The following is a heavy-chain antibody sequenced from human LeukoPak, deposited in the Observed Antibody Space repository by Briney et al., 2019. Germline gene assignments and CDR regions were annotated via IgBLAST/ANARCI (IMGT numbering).Heavy chain of an antibody. CDR3: ARIRSTYAQDAFDI. Sequence: ASVKVSCEASGYTFTSYGISWVRQAPGQGLEWMGWISAYNGNTNYAQKLQGRVTMTTDTSTSTAYMELRSLRSDDTAVYYCARIRSTYAQDAFDIWGQGTMVTISS. V-gene: IGHV1-18*01. CDR1: GYTFTSYG. CDR2: ISAYNGNT. D-gene: IGHD2-2*01. J-gene: IGHJ3*02.